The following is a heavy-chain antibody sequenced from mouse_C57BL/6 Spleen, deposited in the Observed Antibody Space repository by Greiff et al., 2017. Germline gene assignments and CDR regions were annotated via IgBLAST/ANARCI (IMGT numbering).Heavy chain of an antibody. V-gene: IGHV1-82*01. CDR2: IYPGDGDT. Sequence: VKLVESGPELVKPGASVKISCKASGYAFSSSWMNWVKQRPGKGLEWIGRIYPGDGDTNYNGKFKGKATLTADKSSSTAYMQLSSLTSEDSAVYFCARSGYYYGPWYFDVWGTGTTVTVSS. CDR1: GYAFSSSW. CDR3: ARSGYYYGPWYFDV. J-gene: IGHJ1*03. D-gene: IGHD1-1*01.